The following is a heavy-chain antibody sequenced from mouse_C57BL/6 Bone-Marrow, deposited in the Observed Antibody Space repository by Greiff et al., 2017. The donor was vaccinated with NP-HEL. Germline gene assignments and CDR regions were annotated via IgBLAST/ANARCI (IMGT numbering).Heavy chain of an antibody. CDR3: ARDAITPVVGELDY. V-gene: IGHV5-4*01. J-gene: IGHJ2*01. CDR2: ISDGGSYT. Sequence: EVKLVESGGGLVKPGGSLKLSCAASGFTFSSYAMSWVRQTPEKRLEWVATISDGGSYTYYPDNVKGRFTISRDNAKNNLYLQMSHLKSEDTAMYYCARDAITPVVGELDYWGQGTTLTVSS. D-gene: IGHD1-1*01. CDR1: GFTFSSYA.